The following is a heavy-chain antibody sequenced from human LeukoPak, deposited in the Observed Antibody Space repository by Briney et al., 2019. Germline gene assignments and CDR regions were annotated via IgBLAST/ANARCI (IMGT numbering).Heavy chain of an antibody. D-gene: IGHD2-8*01. V-gene: IGHV3-33*01. CDR1: GFTFSSYG. CDR2: IWYDGSNK. Sequence: GGSLRLSCAASGFTFSSYGMHWVRQAPGKGLEWVAVIWYDGSNKYYADPVKGRFTISRDNSKNTLYLQMNSLRAEDTAVYYCARPLNYYYYGMDVWGQGTTVTVSS. J-gene: IGHJ6*02. CDR3: ARPLNYYYYGMDV.